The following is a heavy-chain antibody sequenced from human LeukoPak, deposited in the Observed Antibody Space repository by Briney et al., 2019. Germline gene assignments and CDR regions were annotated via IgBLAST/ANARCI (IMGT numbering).Heavy chain of an antibody. CDR2: IYPGDSDT. CDR3: VRHLSDITSCPNY. V-gene: IGHV5-51*01. J-gene: IGHJ4*02. CDR1: GYMFTTYW. D-gene: IGHD2-2*01. Sequence: GESLKISCKGSGYMFTTYWIAWVRQMPEKGLEWMGIIYPGDSDTRYSPSFQGQVTISADKSISTAYLQWSSLKASDTAIYYCVRHLSDITSCPNYWGPGTLITVAS.